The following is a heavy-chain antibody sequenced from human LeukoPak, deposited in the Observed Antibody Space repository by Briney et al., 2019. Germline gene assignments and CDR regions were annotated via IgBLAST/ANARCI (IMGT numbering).Heavy chain of an antibody. D-gene: IGHD1-26*01. Sequence: GGSLRLSCAASGFTFSSYAMHWVRQAPGKGLEWVAVISYDGSNKSYADSVKGRFTISRDNSKNTLYLQMNSLRAEDTAVYYCAREKIGATFDYWGQGTLVTVSS. V-gene: IGHV3-30-3*01. CDR3: AREKIGATFDY. CDR1: GFTFSSYA. CDR2: ISYDGSNK. J-gene: IGHJ4*02.